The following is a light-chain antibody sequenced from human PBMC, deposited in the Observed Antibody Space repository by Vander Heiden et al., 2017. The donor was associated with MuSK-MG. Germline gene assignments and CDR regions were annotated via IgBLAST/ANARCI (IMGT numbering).Light chain of an antibody. V-gene: IGLV2-14*03. CDR2: DVS. Sequence: QSALTQPASVCGSPVQSTTLSCTGTSSDVGGYNYVSWYQQHPGKAPKLMIYDVSNRPSGVSNRFSGSKSGNTASLTISGLQAEDEADYYCSSYTSSSTLVVFGGGTKLTVL. CDR1: SSDVGGYNY. CDR3: SSYTSSSTLVV. J-gene: IGLJ2*01.